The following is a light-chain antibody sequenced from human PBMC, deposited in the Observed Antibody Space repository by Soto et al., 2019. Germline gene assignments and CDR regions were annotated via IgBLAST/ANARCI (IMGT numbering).Light chain of an antibody. V-gene: IGLV1-40*01. J-gene: IGLJ2*01. CDR1: SSNIGAGYD. CDR2: ANS. CDR3: QSYDSSLSGSRV. Sequence: QSVLTRPPSVSGAPGQRVTISCTGSSSNIGAGYDVHWYQQLPGTAPKLLIYANSNRPSGVPDRFSGSKSGTSASLAITGLQAEDEADYYCQSYDSSLSGSRVFGGGTKLTVL.